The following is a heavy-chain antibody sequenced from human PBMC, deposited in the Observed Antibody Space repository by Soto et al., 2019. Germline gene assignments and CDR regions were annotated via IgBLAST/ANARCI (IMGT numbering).Heavy chain of an antibody. CDR1: GYIFSDHG. D-gene: IGHD2-8*01. Sequence: QIQLVQSGAEVKKPGASVRVSCQASGYIFSDHGFTWVRQGPGQGLEWVGRLSAYSGATDYAQKCQGRVTLTTDTSTSTAYMELRSLRSDDTAVYYCAKDRPRLTQQFNGVSWGQGTLVTVSS. CDR2: LSAYSGAT. V-gene: IGHV1-18*01. CDR3: AKDRPRLTQQFNGVS. J-gene: IGHJ5*02.